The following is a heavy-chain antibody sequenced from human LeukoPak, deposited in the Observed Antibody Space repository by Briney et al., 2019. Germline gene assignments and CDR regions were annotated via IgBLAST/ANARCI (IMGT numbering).Heavy chain of an antibody. D-gene: IGHD3-10*01. CDR1: VFTFTNYE. V-gene: IGHV3-30*03. J-gene: IGHJ4*02. Sequence: GNSLRLSCETSVFTFTNYEVHWVRQAPAKGLEWVALISYQGNDKYYADSVSGRFTTSRGDSNNAVDRQMNSLRPEDTAVYYCARGWGAGNYYYVDFWGQGTLVTVSS. CDR3: ARGWGAGNYYYVDF. CDR2: ISYQGNDK.